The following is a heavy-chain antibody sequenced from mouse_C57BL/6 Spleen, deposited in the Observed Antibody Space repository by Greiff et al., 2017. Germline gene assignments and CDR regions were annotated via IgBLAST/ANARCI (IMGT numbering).Heavy chain of an antibody. V-gene: IGHV14-1*01. D-gene: IGHD1-1*01. J-gene: IGHJ4*01. CDR3: TTIYYYGSSYVGNAMDY. CDR2: IDPEDGDT. CDR1: GFNIKDYY. Sequence: EVQRVESGAELVRPGASVKLSCTASGFNIKDYYMHWVKQRPEQGLEWIGRIDPEDGDTEYAPKFQGKATMTADTSSNTAYLQLSSLTSEDTAVYYCTTIYYYGSSYVGNAMDYWGQGTSVTVSS.